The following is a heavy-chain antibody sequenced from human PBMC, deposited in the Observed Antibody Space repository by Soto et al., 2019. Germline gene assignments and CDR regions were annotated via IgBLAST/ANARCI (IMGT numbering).Heavy chain of an antibody. CDR3: AAYYGAYFDY. V-gene: IGHV4-4*02. D-gene: IGHD3-22*01. Sequence: SETLSLTCAVSGGSISSSNWWSWVRQPPGKGLEWIGEIYHSGSTNYNPSLKSRVTISVDKSKNQFSLKMSSVTAADPAEYYWAAYYGAYFDYWGQGTLVTVSS. CDR1: GGSISSSNW. J-gene: IGHJ4*02. CDR2: IYHSGST.